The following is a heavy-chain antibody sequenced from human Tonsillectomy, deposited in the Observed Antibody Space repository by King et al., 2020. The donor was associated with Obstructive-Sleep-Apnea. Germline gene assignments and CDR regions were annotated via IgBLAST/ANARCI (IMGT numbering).Heavy chain of an antibody. V-gene: IGHV3-11*01. CDR1: EFACSDYY. CDR3: ARDVGPGRYFATYAFDI. J-gene: IGHJ3*02. CDR2: ITSGSTR. Sequence: GGSRRLSGAASEFACSDYYMSGIRQAPGKGLEWVSYITSGSTRYYADSVKGRFTISRDNAKNSLSLQMNSLRAEDTAVYYCARDVGPGRYFATYAFDIWGQGTMVTVSS. D-gene: IGHD3-10*01.